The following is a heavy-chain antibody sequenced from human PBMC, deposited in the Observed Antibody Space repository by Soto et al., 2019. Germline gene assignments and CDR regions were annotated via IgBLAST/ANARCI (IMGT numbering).Heavy chain of an antibody. CDR2: IYWDDDK. V-gene: IGHV2-5*02. J-gene: IGHJ4*02. CDR3: AHSYYDILICPHPFDY. CDR1: GFSLSTSGVG. D-gene: IGHD3-9*01. Sequence: SGPTLVNPTQTLTLTCTFCGFSLSTSGVGVGWIRQPPGKALEWLALIYWDDDKRYSPSLKSRLTITKDTSKNQVVLTMTNMDPVDTATYYCAHSYYDILICPHPFDYWGQGTLVTVSS.